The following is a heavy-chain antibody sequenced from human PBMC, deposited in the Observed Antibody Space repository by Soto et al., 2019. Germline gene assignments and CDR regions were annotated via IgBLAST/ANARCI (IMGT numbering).Heavy chain of an antibody. CDR1: GGSVSGYY. J-gene: IGHJ5*02. D-gene: IGHD3-3*01. CDR3: ATRITVFGLLIPPFDP. V-gene: IGHV4-34*01. CDR2: INHTGGT. Sequence: SETLSLTCAAYGGSVSGYYWNWIRQPPGKGLEWIGEINHTGGTHYNPSLKSRVTMSVDTSKNQFSLRLSSVTAADTAIYYCATRITVFGLLIPPFDPWGQGTQVTVSS.